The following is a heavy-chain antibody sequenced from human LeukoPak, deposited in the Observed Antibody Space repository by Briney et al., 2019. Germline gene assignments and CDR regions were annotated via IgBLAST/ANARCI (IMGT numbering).Heavy chain of an antibody. J-gene: IGHJ5*02. CDR1: GDSISSYY. D-gene: IGHD6-13*01. V-gene: IGHV4-59*01. Sequence: SETLSLTCTVSGDSISSYYWSWIRQPPGGGLEWVGYIYHSGSTYYNPSLKSRVTISVDTSKNQFSLKLISVTAADTAVYYCARALRQQLVTGWFDPWGQGTLVTVSS. CDR3: ARALRQQLVTGWFDP. CDR2: IYHSGST.